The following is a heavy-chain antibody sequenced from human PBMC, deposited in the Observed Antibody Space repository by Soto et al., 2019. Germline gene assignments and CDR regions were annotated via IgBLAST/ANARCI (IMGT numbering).Heavy chain of an antibody. J-gene: IGHJ4*02. CDR1: GDSFNKYA. CDR3: ARGIDYGGVNRIDY. CDR2: IIPIFGTP. Sequence: PVKVSCEASGDSFNKYAFNWVRQAPGQGLDWMGGIIPIFGTPNYAQRVQGRVTITADESTSTGYMELSSLRSEDTAVYYCARGIDYGGVNRIDYWGQGTLVTVSS. V-gene: IGHV1-69*13. D-gene: IGHD4-17*01.